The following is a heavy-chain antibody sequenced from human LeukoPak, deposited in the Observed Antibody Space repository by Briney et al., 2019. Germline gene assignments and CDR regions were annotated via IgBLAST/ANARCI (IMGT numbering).Heavy chain of an antibody. J-gene: IGHJ5*02. CDR3: AKAVVVAATYNLEGGWFDP. CDR2: ISWNSGSI. CDR1: GFTFDDYA. D-gene: IGHD2-15*01. Sequence: GGSLRLSCAASGFTFDDYAMHWVRQAPGKGPEWVSGISWNSGSIGYADSVKGRFTISRDNAKNSLYLQMNSLRAEDTALYYCAKAVVVAATYNLEGGWFDPWGQGTLVTVSS. V-gene: IGHV3-9*01.